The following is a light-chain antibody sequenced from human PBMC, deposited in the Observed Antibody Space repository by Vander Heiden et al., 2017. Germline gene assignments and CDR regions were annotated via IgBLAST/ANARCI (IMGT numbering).Light chain of an antibody. CDR3: HQYGSTPWT. J-gene: IGKJ1*01. CDR1: QTFSSCY. V-gene: IGKV3-20*01. Sequence: EIVLTQSPATLSLSPGERATLSCRASQTFSSCYLGWRQQRPGQPPRLLIFCTDRSATGIPDRFSGSGSETDFTLTISRLEPEDFAVYYCHQYGSTPWTFGQGTKVEMK. CDR2: CTD.